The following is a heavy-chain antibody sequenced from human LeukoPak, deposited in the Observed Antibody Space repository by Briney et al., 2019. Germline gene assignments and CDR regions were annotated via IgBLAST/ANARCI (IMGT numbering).Heavy chain of an antibody. V-gene: IGHV3-23*01. CDR1: GFTFGSYD. CDR2: ISGSGGTT. D-gene: IGHD6-13*01. CDR3: AKDRAQQLVLDF. Sequence: GGSLRLSCAASGFTFGSYDMTWLRRAPGKGLEWVSAISGSGGTTYYADSVKGRFTISRDNSKNTMYLQLKSLRADDTAVYYCAKDRAQQLVLDFWGQGTLVTVSS. J-gene: IGHJ4*02.